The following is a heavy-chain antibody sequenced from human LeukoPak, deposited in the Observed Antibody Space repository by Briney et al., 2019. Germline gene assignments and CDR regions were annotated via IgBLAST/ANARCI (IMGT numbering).Heavy chain of an antibody. D-gene: IGHD6-13*01. V-gene: IGHV1-46*01. CDR2: INPSGGST. J-gene: IGHJ4*02. CDR1: GYRFISYY. CDR3: ARGRPDYISSWYVY. Sequence: ASVKVSCKASGYRFISYYMHWLRQAPGQGLEWMGIINPSGGSTTYAQKFQGRVTMTWDKSTSTVYLQLSSLTSDDTAMYFCARGRPDYISSWYVYWGQGTLVTVSS.